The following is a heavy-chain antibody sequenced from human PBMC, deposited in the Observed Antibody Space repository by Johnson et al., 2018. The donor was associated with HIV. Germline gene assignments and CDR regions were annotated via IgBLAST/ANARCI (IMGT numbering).Heavy chain of an antibody. CDR1: GFTFSDYY. CDR3: SRDSGSYYRTFDI. V-gene: IGHV3-7*01. Sequence: VQLVESGGGLVKPGGSLRLSCAASGFTFSDYYMSWIRQAPGKGLEWVANIQQDGSNKYYADSVKGRFTISRDTSKNTLYLQMNSLRAEDTAVYYCSRDSGSYYRTFDIWGQGTMVTVSS. J-gene: IGHJ3*02. D-gene: IGHD1-26*01. CDR2: IQQDGSNK.